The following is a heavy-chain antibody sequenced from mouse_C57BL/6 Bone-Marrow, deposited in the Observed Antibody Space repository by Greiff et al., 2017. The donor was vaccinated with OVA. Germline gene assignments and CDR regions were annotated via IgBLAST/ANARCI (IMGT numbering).Heavy chain of an antibody. Sequence: VQLQQSGAELVRPGASVKLSCTASGFNIKDDYMHWVKQRPEQGLEWIGWLDPENGDTEYASKLQGKATITADTSSNQAYLQLSSLTSEDTAVYYCASYGYGGDYWGKGTLVTVAA. D-gene: IGHD2-14*01. CDR2: LDPENGDT. V-gene: IGHV14-4*01. J-gene: IGHJ3*01. CDR1: GFNIKDDY. CDR3: ASYGYGGDY.